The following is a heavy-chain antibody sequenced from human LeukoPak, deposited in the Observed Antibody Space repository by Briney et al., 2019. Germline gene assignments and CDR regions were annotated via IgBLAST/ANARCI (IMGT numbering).Heavy chain of an antibody. Sequence: ASVKVSCRASGYTFTGYYMHWVRQAPGQGLEWMGRINPNSGGTNYAQKFQGRVTMTRDTSISTAYMELSRLRSDDTAVYYCARGPYSSGWYNFDYWGQGTLVTVSS. D-gene: IGHD6-19*01. J-gene: IGHJ4*02. CDR2: INPNSGGT. V-gene: IGHV1-2*06. CDR1: GYTFTGYY. CDR3: ARGPYSSGWYNFDY.